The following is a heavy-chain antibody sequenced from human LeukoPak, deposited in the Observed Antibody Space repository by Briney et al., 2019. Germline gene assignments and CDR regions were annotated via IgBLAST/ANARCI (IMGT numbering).Heavy chain of an antibody. V-gene: IGHV3-30*02. CDR3: AKVEWGVVPTAQRSHLDH. J-gene: IGHJ4*02. Sequence: DSVKGRFTISRDNSKNTLYLQMNSLRAEDTAIYYCAKVEWGVVPTAQRSHLDHWGQGTLVTVSS. D-gene: IGHD2-2*01.